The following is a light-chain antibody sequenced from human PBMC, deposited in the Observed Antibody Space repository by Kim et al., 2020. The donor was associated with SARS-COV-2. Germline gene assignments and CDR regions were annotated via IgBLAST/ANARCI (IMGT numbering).Light chain of an antibody. CDR2: QDS. V-gene: IGLV3-1*01. J-gene: IGLJ2*01. CDR1: KLGDKY. Sequence: SYELTQPPSVSVSPGQTASITCSGDKLGDKYACWYQQKPGQSPVLVIYQDSKRPSGIPERFSGPNSGNTATLTISGTQAMDEADYYCQAWDSSTAEEVFG. CDR3: QAWDSSTAEEV.